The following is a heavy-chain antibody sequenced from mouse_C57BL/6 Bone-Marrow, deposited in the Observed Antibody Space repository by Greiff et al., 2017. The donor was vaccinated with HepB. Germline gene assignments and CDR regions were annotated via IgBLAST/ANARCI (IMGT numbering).Heavy chain of an antibody. J-gene: IGHJ2*01. D-gene: IGHD2-5*01. V-gene: IGHV5-9*01. CDR1: GFTFSSYT. CDR3: ARHLYDSNHVYFDY. Sequence: EVQLVESGGGLVKPGGSLKLSCAASGFTFSSYTMSWVRQTPEKRLEWVATISGGGGDTYYPDSVKGRFTISRDNAKNTLYLQMSSLRSEDTALYYCARHLYDSNHVYFDYWGQGTTLTVSS. CDR2: ISGGGGDT.